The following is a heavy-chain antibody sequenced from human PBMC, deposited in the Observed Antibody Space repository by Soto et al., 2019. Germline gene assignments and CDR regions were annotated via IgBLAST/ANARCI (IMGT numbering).Heavy chain of an antibody. V-gene: IGHV3-30-3*01. CDR2: ISFHGSNT. D-gene: IGHD6-13*01. CDR3: ARDGGSTWYSHRGDWYFDL. CDR1: GFTFSTYA. Sequence: QLVESGGGVVQPGRSLRLSCAASGFTFSTYAFHWVRQAPGKGLEWVALISFHGSNTYYADSVKGRFSISRDSFKDKLELQTNSPRAEDTAVYYWARDGGSTWYSHRGDWYFDLWGRGTLVTVSS. J-gene: IGHJ2*01.